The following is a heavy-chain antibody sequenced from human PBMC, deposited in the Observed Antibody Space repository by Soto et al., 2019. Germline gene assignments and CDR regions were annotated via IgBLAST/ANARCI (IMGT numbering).Heavy chain of an antibody. J-gene: IGHJ5*02. CDR3: ARDSASAGGDSSSYYPRKP. CDR1: GYPFTIYG. CDR2: ISAYNGNT. Sequence: QGQLVQSGPEVKKPGASVKVSCKASGYPFTIYGITWVRQAPGQGLEWVGWISAYNGNTNYAQKLQVRVTMTTDTSTTTGYMDLRSLRSDDTAVYYCARDSASAGGDSSSYYPRKPWGQGTLVTASS. D-gene: IGHD3-22*01. V-gene: IGHV1-18*01.